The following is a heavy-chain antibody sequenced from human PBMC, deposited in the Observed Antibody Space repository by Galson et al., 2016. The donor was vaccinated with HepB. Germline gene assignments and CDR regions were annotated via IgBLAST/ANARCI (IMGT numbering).Heavy chain of an antibody. Sequence: SLRLSCAASGFTFHDYAMHWVRQAPGKGLEWVSGISWNSGAKGYGDSVKGRFTISRDNAKNSLFLHMESLRAEDTALYYCANVRGKGVSFYFYGLDVWGQGTTVTVSS. CDR1: GFTFHDYA. J-gene: IGHJ6*02. CDR3: ANVRGKGVSFYFYGLDV. CDR2: ISWNSGAK. V-gene: IGHV3-9*01. D-gene: IGHD6-19*01.